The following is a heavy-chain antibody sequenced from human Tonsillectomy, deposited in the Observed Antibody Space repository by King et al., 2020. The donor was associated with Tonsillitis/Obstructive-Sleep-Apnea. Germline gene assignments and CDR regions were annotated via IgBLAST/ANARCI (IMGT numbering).Heavy chain of an antibody. D-gene: IGHD3-10*01. Sequence: VQLLEAGAEVKKPGESLRIACKGSGYSFASYWISWVRQLPGKGLDWMGRIDASDSYTNYSPSFQGHVPISADQSLSTAYLQWSSLKASDTAMYYCASYASGSFFPHNWGQGTLVTVSS. CDR3: ASYASGSFFPHN. CDR2: IDASDSYT. V-gene: IGHV5-10-1*01. CDR1: GYSFASYW. J-gene: IGHJ4*02.